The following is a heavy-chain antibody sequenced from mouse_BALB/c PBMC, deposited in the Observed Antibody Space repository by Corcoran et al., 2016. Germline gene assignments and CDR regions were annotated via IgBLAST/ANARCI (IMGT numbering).Heavy chain of an antibody. CDR1: GYTFTNYG. J-gene: IGHJ2*01. Sequence: QIQLVQSGPELKKPGETVKISCKASGYTFTNYGMNWVKQAPGKGLKWMGWINTYTGEPTYADDFKVRFAFSLETSASTAYLQINNLKNEDTATYFCARARDFDFDYWGQGTTLTVSS. CDR3: ARARDFDFDY. CDR2: INTYTGEP. V-gene: IGHV9-3-1*01.